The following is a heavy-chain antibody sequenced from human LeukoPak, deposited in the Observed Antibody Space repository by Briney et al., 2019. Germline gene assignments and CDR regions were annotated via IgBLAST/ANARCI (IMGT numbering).Heavy chain of an antibody. D-gene: IGHD6-13*01. V-gene: IGHV3-21*01. CDR3: ARGYSSSWYLDY. Sequence: GGSLRLSCAASEFTFSTYHMRWVRQAPGKGLEWVSSLSSSSSSFIYYADSVKGRFTISRDNAKNSVYLQMNSLRAEDTAVYYCARGYSSSWYLDYWGQGTLVTASS. CDR1: EFTFSTYH. J-gene: IGHJ4*02. CDR2: LSSSSSSFI.